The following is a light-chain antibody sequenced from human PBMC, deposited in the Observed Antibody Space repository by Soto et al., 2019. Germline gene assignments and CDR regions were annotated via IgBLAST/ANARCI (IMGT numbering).Light chain of an antibody. V-gene: IGLV2-8*01. CDR1: SSDVGGDND. CDR2: EIS. J-gene: IGLJ2*01. Sequence: QSALTQPPSASGSPGQSVTISCTGTSSDVGGDNDVSWYQQHPGKAPKLMIYEISKRPSGVPDRFSGSKSGNPASLTVSGLQAADDADYYCSSYAAGNVIFGGGTKLTVL. CDR3: SSYAAGNVI.